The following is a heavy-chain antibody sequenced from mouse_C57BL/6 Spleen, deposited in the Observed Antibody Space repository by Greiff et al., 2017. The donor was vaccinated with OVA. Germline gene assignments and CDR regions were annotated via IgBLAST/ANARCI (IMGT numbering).Heavy chain of an antibody. CDR1: GYIFTSYW. CDR2: INPSSGYT. J-gene: IGHJ2*01. D-gene: IGHD2-1*01. V-gene: IGHV1-7*01. Sequence: VQPQQSGAELAKPGASVKLSCKASGYIFTSYWMHWAKQRHGQGLEWIGYINPSSGYTKSNQKFKDKATLTADKSSSTAYMQLSSLTYEDSAVYYCARRGGNYDLYYFDYWGQGTTLTVSS. CDR3: ARRGGNYDLYYFDY.